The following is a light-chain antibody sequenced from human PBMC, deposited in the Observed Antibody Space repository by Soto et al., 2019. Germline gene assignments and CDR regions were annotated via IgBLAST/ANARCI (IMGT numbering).Light chain of an antibody. V-gene: IGKV1-5*02. CDR2: HAS. CDR1: QTISSW. J-gene: IGKJ1*01. Sequence: DIEMTQSPSTLSGSVGDRVTIICRASQTISSWLAWYQQKPGKAPKLLIYHASTLESGVPSRFSGSGSGTEFTLTISSLQPDDFASYYCQQDNTYSFGQGTKVDIK. CDR3: QQDNTYS.